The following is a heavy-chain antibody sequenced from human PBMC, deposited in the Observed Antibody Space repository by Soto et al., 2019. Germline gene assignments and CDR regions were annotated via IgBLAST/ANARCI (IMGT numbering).Heavy chain of an antibody. V-gene: IGHV1-18*01. CDR1: GYTFISYG. D-gene: IGHD3-3*01. CDR3: ARVEIFGVANFDY. CDR2: ISAYNGNT. Sequence: ASVKVSCKASGYTFISYGITWVRQAPGQGLEWMGWISAYNGNTNYAQRLQGRVTMTTDTSTSTAYMELRSLRSDDTAVYYCARVEIFGVANFDYWGQGTLVTVSS. J-gene: IGHJ4*02.